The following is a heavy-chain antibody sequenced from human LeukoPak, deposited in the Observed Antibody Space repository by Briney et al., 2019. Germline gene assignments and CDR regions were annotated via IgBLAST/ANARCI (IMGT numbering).Heavy chain of an antibody. CDR3: AREIHSYGFSGAFDI. V-gene: IGHV1-18*01. J-gene: IGHJ3*02. CDR1: GYTFTNYG. Sequence: ASVKVSCKTSGYTFTNYGISWVRQAPGQGLEWMGWISAYNGNTNYAQKLQGRVTMTTDTSTSTAYMELRSLRSDDTAVYYCAREIHSYGFSGAFDIWGQGTMVTVSS. D-gene: IGHD5-18*01. CDR2: ISAYNGNT.